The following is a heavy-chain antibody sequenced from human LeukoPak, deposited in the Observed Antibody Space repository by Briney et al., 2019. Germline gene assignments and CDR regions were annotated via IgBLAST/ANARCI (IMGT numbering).Heavy chain of an antibody. CDR1: GGSISSYY. D-gene: IGHD1-14*01. CDR3: ARHLTGDYFDY. V-gene: IGHV4-59*08. Sequence: SETLSLTCTVSGGSISSYYWSWIRQPPGKGLEWIGYIYYSGSTNYNPSLKSRVTISVDTSKNQFSLKLSSVTAADTAVYYCARHLTGDYFDYWGQGTLVTDSS. CDR2: IYYSGST. J-gene: IGHJ4*02.